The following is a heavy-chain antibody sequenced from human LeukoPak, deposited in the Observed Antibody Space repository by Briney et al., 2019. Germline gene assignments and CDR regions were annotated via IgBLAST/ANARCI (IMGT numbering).Heavy chain of an antibody. Sequence: GGSLRLSCAASGFTFSSYAMSWVRQAPGKGLEWVSAISGSGGSTYYADSVKGRFTISRDNSKNTLYLQMSSLRAEDTAVYYCTKELQNYGDLDYWGQGTLVTVSS. CDR1: GFTFSSYA. CDR3: TKELQNYGDLDY. CDR2: ISGSGGST. V-gene: IGHV3-23*01. D-gene: IGHD4-17*01. J-gene: IGHJ4*02.